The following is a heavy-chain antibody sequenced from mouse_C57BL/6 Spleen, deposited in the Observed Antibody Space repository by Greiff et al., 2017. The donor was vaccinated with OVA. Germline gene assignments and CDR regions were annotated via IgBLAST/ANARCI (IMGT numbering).Heavy chain of an antibody. CDR1: GYAFSSSW. D-gene: IGHD1-1*02. CDR3: ARGEGYGPPFDY. J-gene: IGHJ2*01. CDR2: IYPGDGDT. V-gene: IGHV1-82*01. Sequence: QVQLQQSGPELVKPGASVKISCKASGYAFSSSWMNWVKQRPGKGLEWIGRIYPGDGDTNYNGKFKGKATLTADKSSSTAYMQLSSLTSEDSAVYFCARGEGYGPPFDYWGQGTTLTVSP.